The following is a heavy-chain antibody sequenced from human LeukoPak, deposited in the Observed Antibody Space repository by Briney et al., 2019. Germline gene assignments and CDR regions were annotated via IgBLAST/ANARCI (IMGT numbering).Heavy chain of an antibody. CDR1: GYTFTGYY. J-gene: IGHJ1*01. CDR3: ARRNEYTTSYHS. Sequence: SVKVSCKASGYTFTGYYMHWVRQAPGQGLEWMGRIIPILGITNYAQKFQDRLTISEDESTSTVYMELSSLRSEDTAVYYCARRNEYTTSYHSWGQGTLVTVTS. D-gene: IGHD1-1*01. CDR2: IIPILGIT. V-gene: IGHV1-69*02.